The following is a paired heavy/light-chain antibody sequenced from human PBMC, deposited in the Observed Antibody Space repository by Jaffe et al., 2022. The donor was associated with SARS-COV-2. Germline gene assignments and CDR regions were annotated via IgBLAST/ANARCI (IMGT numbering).Heavy chain of an antibody. CDR1: GFTFSDYY. CDR2: ISNSDSVI. J-gene: IGHJ6*02. CDR3: ARGPREDIVVVPATFTYYYYGMDV. Sequence: QVQLVESGGALVKPGGSLRLSCTASGFTFSDYYMTWIRQAPGKGLEWVSNISNSDSVIYYADSVKGRFTISRDNAKNSLYLQMNSLRAEDTAVYYCARGPREDIVVVPATFTYYYYGMDVWGQGTTVTVSS. V-gene: IGHV3-11*01. D-gene: IGHD2-2*01.
Light chain of an antibody. J-gene: IGLJ2*01. Sequence: SYELTQPPSVSVSPGQTASITCSGDKLGNKYTFWYQQKPGQSPVLVIYQDTKRPSGIPERFSGSKSGNTATLTISGTQTMDEADYYCQAWDSSTAHVVFGGGTKLTVL. CDR1: KLGNKY. CDR3: QAWDSSTAHVV. V-gene: IGLV3-1*01. CDR2: QDT.